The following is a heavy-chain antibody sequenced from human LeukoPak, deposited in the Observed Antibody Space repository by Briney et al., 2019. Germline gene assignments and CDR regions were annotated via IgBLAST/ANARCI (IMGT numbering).Heavy chain of an antibody. CDR1: GGSFSGYY. J-gene: IGHJ4*02. CDR3: ARESYGDYN. D-gene: IGHD4-17*01. CDR2: INHSGST. Sequence: PETLSLTCAVYGGSFSGYYWSWIRQPPGKGLEWIGEINHSGSTNYNPSLKSRVTISVDTSKNQFSLKLSSVTAADTAVYYCARESYGDYNWGQGTLVTVSS. V-gene: IGHV4-34*01.